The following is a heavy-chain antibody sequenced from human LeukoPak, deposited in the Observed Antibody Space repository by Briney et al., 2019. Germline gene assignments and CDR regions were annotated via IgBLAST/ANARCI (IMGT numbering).Heavy chain of an antibody. J-gene: IGHJ3*02. CDR1: GGSISSSNW. V-gene: IGHV4-4*02. D-gene: IGHD3-9*01. CDR3: ARDAVYYDILTGYPTHDAFDI. Sequence: SGTLSLTCAVSGGSISSSNWWSWVRQPPGEGLEWIGEIYHSGSTNYNPSLKSRVTISVDKSKNQFSLKLSSVTAADTAVYYCARDAVYYDILTGYPTHDAFDIWGQGTMVTVSS. CDR2: IYHSGST.